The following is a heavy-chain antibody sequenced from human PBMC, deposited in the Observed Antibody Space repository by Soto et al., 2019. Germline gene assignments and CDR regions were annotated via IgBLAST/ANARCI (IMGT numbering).Heavy chain of an antibody. D-gene: IGHD2-15*01. J-gene: IGHJ4*02. Sequence: GGSLRLSCAASGFTFSSYAMSWVRQAPGKGLEWVAVISYDGSNKYYADSVKGRFTISRDNSKNTLYLQMNSLRAEDTAVYYCAKDWNKGVAATNYFDYWGQGTLVTVSS. V-gene: IGHV3-30*18. CDR1: GFTFSSYA. CDR3: AKDWNKGVAATNYFDY. CDR2: ISYDGSNK.